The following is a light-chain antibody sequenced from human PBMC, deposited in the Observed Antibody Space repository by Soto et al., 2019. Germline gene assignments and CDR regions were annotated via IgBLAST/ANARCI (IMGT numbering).Light chain of an antibody. CDR1: QPVSNK. CDR2: HAS. J-gene: IGKJ1*01. Sequence: EIVMTQSLATLSVSPGERVTFTCRASQPVSNKLAWYQHKPGQAPRLLIYHASTGATGIPARFSGSGSGTDFTLTISRLEPEDFAMYYCQQYGRTFGLGTKVDIK. CDR3: QQYGRT. V-gene: IGKV3-15*01.